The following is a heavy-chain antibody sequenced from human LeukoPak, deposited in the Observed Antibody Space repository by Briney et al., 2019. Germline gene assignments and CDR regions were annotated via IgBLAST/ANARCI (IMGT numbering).Heavy chain of an antibody. CDR1: GFTFSTYS. CDR3: AKGGRTHPLTFDY. D-gene: IGHD1-20*01. V-gene: IGHV3-21*01. Sequence: GGSLRLSCAASGFTFSTYSMNWVRQAPGKGLEWVSSITSSSASIYYADSVKGRFTISRDNAKNSLYLQMNSLRAEDTAVYYCAKGGRTHPLTFDYWGQGTLVTVSS. J-gene: IGHJ4*02. CDR2: ITSSSASI.